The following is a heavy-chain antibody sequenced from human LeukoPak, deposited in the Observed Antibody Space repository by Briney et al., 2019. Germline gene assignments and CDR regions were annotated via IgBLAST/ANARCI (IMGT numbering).Heavy chain of an antibody. CDR1: GGTFSSYA. Sequence: SVKVSCKAPGGTFSSYAISWVRQAPGQGLEWMGRIIPILGIANYTQKFQGRVTITADKSTSTAYMELSSLRSEDTAVYYCAKDLYDYVWGSYRYSDYWGQGTLVTVSS. V-gene: IGHV1-69*04. CDR3: AKDLYDYVWGSYRYSDY. CDR2: IIPILGIA. J-gene: IGHJ4*02. D-gene: IGHD3-16*02.